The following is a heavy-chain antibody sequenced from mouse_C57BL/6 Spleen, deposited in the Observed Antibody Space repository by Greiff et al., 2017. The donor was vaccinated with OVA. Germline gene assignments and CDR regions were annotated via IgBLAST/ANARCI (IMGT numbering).Heavy chain of an antibody. CDR3: ARQGDGYLYYCDY. CDR2: ISSGGSYT. Sequence: EVQLVESGGDLVKPGGSLKLSCAASGFTFSSYGMSWVRQTPDKRLEWVATISSGGSYTYYPDSVKGRFTISRDNAKNTLYLQMSSLKSEDTAMYYCARQGDGYLYYCDYWGQGTTLTVSS. V-gene: IGHV5-6*01. CDR1: GFTFSSYG. D-gene: IGHD2-3*01. J-gene: IGHJ2*01.